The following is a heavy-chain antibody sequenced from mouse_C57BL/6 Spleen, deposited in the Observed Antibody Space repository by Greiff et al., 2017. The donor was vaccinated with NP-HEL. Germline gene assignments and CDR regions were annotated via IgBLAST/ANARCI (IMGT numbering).Heavy chain of an antibody. CDR2: IYPGSGNT. V-gene: IGHV1-66*01. Sequence: VQLQQSGPELVKPGASVKISCKASGYSFTSYYIHWVKQRPGQGLEWIGWIYPGSGNTQYNEKFKGKATLTADTSSSTAYMQLSSLTSEDSAVYYCARYHYGSSPFDYWGQGTTLTVSS. CDR3: ARYHYGSSPFDY. J-gene: IGHJ2*01. D-gene: IGHD1-1*01. CDR1: GYSFTSYY.